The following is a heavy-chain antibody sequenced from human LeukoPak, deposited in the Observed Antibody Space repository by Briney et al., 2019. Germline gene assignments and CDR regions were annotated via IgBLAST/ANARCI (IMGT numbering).Heavy chain of an antibody. CDR3: AYGSGSYFDY. J-gene: IGHJ4*02. Sequence: GGSLRLSCAASGFTFSSYSMNWVRQAPGKGLEWVSSISDDGKYIYYADSVKGRFSISRDNAKSSLYLQMNSLRAEDTAVYYCAYGSGSYFDYWGQGTLVTVSS. CDR2: ISDDGKYI. V-gene: IGHV3-21*01. CDR1: GFTFSSYS. D-gene: IGHD3-10*01.